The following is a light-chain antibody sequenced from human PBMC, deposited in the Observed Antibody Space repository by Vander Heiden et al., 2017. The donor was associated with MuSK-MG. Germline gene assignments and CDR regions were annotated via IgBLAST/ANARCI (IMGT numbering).Light chain of an antibody. V-gene: IGLV2-11*02. CDR2: DVT. CDR1: SSDVGEYNS. CDR3: CSYAGNYHFV. Sequence: QSSLTQPPPVSGSPGPSVTISCTGTSSDVGEYNSVYWHQPDPATAPKVIIYDVTKRPSGVPYRFSGSKSGKTASLTISGLQAEDEADYYCCSYAGNYHFVFGGGTKLTVL. J-gene: IGLJ2*01.